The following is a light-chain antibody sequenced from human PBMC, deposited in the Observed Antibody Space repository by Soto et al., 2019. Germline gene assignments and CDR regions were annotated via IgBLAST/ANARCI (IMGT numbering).Light chain of an antibody. CDR1: QSISIY. J-gene: IGKJ5*01. Sequence: DIQMTQSPSSLSASVGDRVTITCRASQSISIYLNWYQQKPGKAPKLLIYAASSLQSGVPSRFSGSGSGTDFTLTITSLQPEDFATYYCQQGYSNPITFGQGTRLDI. CDR3: QQGYSNPIT. V-gene: IGKV1-39*01. CDR2: AAS.